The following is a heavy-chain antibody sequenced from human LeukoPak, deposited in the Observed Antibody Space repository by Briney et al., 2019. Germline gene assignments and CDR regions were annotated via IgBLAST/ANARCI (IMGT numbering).Heavy chain of an antibody. Sequence: PGGSLRLSCAASGVAVSSSYMSWVRQAPGKGLEWVAVISYDGSNKYYADSVKGRFTISRDNSKNTLYLQMNSLRAEDTAVYYCAKDRKFGRGAAAKDAFFDYWGQGTLVTVSS. V-gene: IGHV3-30*18. CDR3: AKDRKFGRGAAAKDAFFDY. CDR1: GVAVSSSY. CDR2: ISYDGSNK. D-gene: IGHD6-13*01. J-gene: IGHJ4*02.